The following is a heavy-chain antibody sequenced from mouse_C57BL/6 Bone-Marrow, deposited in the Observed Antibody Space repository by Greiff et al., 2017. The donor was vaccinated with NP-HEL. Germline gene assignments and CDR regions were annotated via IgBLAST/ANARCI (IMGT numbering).Heavy chain of an antibody. CDR3: ARKRLVPYWYFDV. Sequence: VQLKESGPELVKPGASVKISCKASGYSFTDYNMNWVKQSNGKSLEWIGVINPNYGNTSYNQKFKGKATLTVDQSSSTAYMQLNSLTSEDSAVYYCARKRLVPYWYFDVWGTGTTVTVSS. CDR1: GYSFTDYN. J-gene: IGHJ1*03. D-gene: IGHD2-2*01. CDR2: INPNYGNT. V-gene: IGHV1-39*01.